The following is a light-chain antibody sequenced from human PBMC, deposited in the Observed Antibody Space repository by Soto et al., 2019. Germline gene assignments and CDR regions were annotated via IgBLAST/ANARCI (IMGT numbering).Light chain of an antibody. V-gene: IGKV3-11*01. CDR3: QQRSNWPIT. Sequence: IVLTQSPGTLSLSPGERATLSCRASQRVSRNLAWYQQKPGQAPRLLIYDASNRATGIPARFSGSGSGTDFTLTISSLEPEDFAVYYCQQRSNWPITFGQGTRLEIK. CDR2: DAS. CDR1: QRVSRN. J-gene: IGKJ5*01.